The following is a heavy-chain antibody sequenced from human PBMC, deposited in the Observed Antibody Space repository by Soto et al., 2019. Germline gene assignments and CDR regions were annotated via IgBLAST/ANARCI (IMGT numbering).Heavy chain of an antibody. Sequence: EVQLVESGGGLVQPGRSLRLSCAASGFTFRDYAMHWVRQAPGKGLEWVSGISWNSGSIGYADAVKGRLTISRDNAKNSLYLQMNSLRAEDTALYYCAKDSYDYGDTWGQGTLVTVSS. D-gene: IGHD4-17*01. V-gene: IGHV3-9*01. CDR3: AKDSYDYGDT. CDR1: GFTFRDYA. J-gene: IGHJ5*02. CDR2: ISWNSGSI.